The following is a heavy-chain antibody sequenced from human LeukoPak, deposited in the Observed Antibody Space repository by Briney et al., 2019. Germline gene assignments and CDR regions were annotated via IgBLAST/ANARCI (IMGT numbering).Heavy chain of an antibody. CDR2: ISAYKGDT. D-gene: IGHD6-6*01. CDR1: VYTFTCYG. Sequence: AAVKVSFKSSVYTFTCYGISWVRQPPGRGREWVGWISAYKGDTNSAQKLRGRVAITTDTSTSTHYMGLRSMSCDDTAVYYCARDQDRIAARRDLAGYWGQGTLVTVSS. J-gene: IGHJ4*02. V-gene: IGHV1-18*01. CDR3: ARDQDRIAARRDLAGY.